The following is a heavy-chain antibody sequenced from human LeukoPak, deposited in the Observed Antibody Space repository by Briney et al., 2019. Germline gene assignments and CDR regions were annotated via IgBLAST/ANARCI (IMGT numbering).Heavy chain of an antibody. CDR3: ARRKWLLYYFDY. D-gene: IGHD6-19*01. J-gene: IGHJ4*02. CDR1: GGSISSYY. V-gene: IGHV4-34*01. CDR2: INHSGST. Sequence: SETLSLTCTVSGGSISSYYWSWIRQPPGKGLEWIGEINHSGSTNYNPSLKSRVTISVDTSKNQFSLKLSSVTAADTAVYYCARRKWLLYYFDYWGQGTLVTVSS.